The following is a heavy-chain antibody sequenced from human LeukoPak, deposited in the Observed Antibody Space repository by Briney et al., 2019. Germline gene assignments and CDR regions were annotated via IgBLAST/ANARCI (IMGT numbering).Heavy chain of an antibody. V-gene: IGHV3-74*01. D-gene: IGHD1-26*01. CDR3: ARGGSPPEALGDTFDI. CDR2: IYEDGSRT. J-gene: IGHJ3*02. Sequence: GGSLRLSCAGSGFTFSNYWVHWVRQAPGKGLVWVSRIYEDGSRTDYADFVKGRFTISRDNAKNTLYLQMNSLRAEDTAVYYCARGGSPPEALGDTFDIWGQGTMVTVST. CDR1: GFTFSNYW.